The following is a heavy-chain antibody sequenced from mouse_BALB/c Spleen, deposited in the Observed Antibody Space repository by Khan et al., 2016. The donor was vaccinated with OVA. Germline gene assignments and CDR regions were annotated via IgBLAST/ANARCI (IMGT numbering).Heavy chain of an antibody. J-gene: IGHJ2*01. CDR3: DRLVDK. V-gene: IGHV2-6-5*01. CDR2: IWGGGST. Sequence: QVQLQQSGPGLVAPSQNLSLTCTVSGFSLSDYGVSWIRQPPGKGLEWLGVIWGGGSTYYNSDIISRLSISKDNSTSQVFLKMSSLQSDDTAMYSYDRLVDKWGQGTTLTVSA. CDR1: GFSLSDYG.